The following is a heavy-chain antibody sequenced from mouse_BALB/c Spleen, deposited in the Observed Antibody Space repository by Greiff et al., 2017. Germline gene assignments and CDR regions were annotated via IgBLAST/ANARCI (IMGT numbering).Heavy chain of an antibody. CDR3: ARNYDDGYYSDY. CDR1: GYAFSSSW. CDR2: IYPGDGDT. J-gene: IGHJ2*01. D-gene: IGHD2-3*01. V-gene: IGHV1-82*01. Sequence: QVQLQQSGPELVKPGASVKISCKASGYAFSSSWMNWVKQRPGQGLEWIGRIYPGDGDTNYNGKFKGKATLTADKSSSTAYMQLSSLTSVDSAVYFCARNYDDGYYSDYWGQGTTLTVSS.